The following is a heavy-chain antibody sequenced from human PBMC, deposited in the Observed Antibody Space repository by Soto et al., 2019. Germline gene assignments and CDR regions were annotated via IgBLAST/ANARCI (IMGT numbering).Heavy chain of an antibody. V-gene: IGHV6-1*01. J-gene: IGHJ4*02. CDR1: GDSVSSNRAA. CDR3: VRGVDSSFDY. CDR2: TYYRSKWKN. Sequence: SQTLSLTCVISGDSVSSNRAALNLVMQSPSRGLEWLGRTYYRSKWKNDYALSVNSRITINPDTSKNQFSLQLNSVTPEDTAVYYCVRGVDSSFDYWGQGTLVTVSS. D-gene: IGHD6-13*01.